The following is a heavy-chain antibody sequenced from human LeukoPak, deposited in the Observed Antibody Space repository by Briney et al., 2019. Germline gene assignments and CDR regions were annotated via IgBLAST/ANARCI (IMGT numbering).Heavy chain of an antibody. CDR1: GFIFSNYW. CDR3: VKGGIRVTDY. V-gene: IGHV3-74*03. J-gene: IGHJ4*02. CDR2: VNNDGSST. D-gene: IGHD6-13*01. Sequence: GGSLRLSCAASGFIFSNYWMHWVRQAPGKGLVWVSRVNNDGSSTTYADSVKGRFTISRDNAKNTLYLQMNSLRAEDTAVYYCVKGGIRVTDYWSQRTLVTVSS.